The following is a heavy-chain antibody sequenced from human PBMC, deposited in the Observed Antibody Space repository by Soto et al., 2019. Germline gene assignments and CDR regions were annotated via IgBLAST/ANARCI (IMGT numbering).Heavy chain of an antibody. J-gene: IGHJ4*02. D-gene: IGHD3-22*01. Sequence: WTWIRQPPGKGLEWIGEMNHSGRTNYNPSLNSRVTISVDTSKNQFSLKLTSVTAADTAVYYCARGIYDSSGYYDYWGQGSLVTVSS. CDR2: MNHSGRT. CDR3: ARGIYDSSGYYDY. V-gene: IGHV4-34*01.